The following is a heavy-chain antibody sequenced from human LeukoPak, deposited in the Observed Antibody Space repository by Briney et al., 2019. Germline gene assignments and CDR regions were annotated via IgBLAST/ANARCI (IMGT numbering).Heavy chain of an antibody. Sequence: SETLSLTCTVSGGSISSSSYYWGWIRQPPGKGLEWIGSIYYSGSTYYNPSLKSRVTISVDTSKNQFSLKLSSVTAADTAVYYRARDRIAVAGPRQYYYYGMDVWGQGTTVTVSS. CDR1: GGSISSSSYY. CDR2: IYYSGST. V-gene: IGHV4-39*07. CDR3: ARDRIAVAGPRQYYYYGMDV. D-gene: IGHD6-19*01. J-gene: IGHJ6*02.